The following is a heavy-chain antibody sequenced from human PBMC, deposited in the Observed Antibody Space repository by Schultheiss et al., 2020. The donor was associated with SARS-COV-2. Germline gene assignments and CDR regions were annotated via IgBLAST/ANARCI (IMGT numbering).Heavy chain of an antibody. CDR3: ARDSPRILGNYYYYAMDV. D-gene: IGHD1-14*01. Sequence: ASVKVSCKASGYTFTSYGISWVRQAPGQGLEWMGGIIPIFGTANYAQKFQGRVTLTTDTSTSTACMELRGLRSDDTAVYYCARDSPRILGNYYYYAMDVWDQGTTVTVSS. J-gene: IGHJ6*02. CDR2: IIPIFGTA. CDR1: GYTFTSYG. V-gene: IGHV1-18*01.